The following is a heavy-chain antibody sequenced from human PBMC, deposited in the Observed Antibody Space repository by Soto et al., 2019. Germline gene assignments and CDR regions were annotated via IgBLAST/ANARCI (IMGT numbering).Heavy chain of an antibody. CDR1: GFTCINYA. CDR2: ISGNGANT. D-gene: IGHD6-19*01. CDR3: AKDYGSSRYFFDY. Sequence: GGSLRLSCAASGFTCINYAMSWVRQAPGEGLEWVSTISGNGANTHYADSVKGRFSISRDNSKNTLYIQMNSLRAEDTAVYYCAKDYGSSRYFFDYWGQGALVTVSS. J-gene: IGHJ4*02. V-gene: IGHV3-23*01.